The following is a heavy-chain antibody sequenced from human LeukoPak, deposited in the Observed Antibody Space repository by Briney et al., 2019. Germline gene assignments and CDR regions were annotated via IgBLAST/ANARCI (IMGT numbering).Heavy chain of an antibody. Sequence: SETLSLTCTVSGGSISSYYWSWIRQPPGKGLEWIGYIYYSGSTNYNPSLKSRVTISVDPTKNQFSLKFNSVTASDTAVYYCAREVLRYFDWLSHPSFDAFDIWGQGTMVTVSS. CDR1: GGSISSYY. V-gene: IGHV4-59*12. J-gene: IGHJ3*02. D-gene: IGHD3-9*01. CDR2: IYYSGST. CDR3: AREVLRYFDWLSHPSFDAFDI.